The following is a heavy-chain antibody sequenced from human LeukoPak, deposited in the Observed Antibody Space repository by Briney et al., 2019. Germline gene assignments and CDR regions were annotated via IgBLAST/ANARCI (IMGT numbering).Heavy chain of an antibody. D-gene: IGHD3-10*01. V-gene: IGHV3-30*02. J-gene: IGHJ3*02. Sequence: PGGSLRLSCAASGFTFSSYGMHWVRQAPGKGLEWVAFIRYDGSNKYYADSVKGRFTISRDNAKNSLYLQMNSLRAEDTAVYYCAKITMVRGGIWGQGTMVTVSS. CDR1: GFTFSSYG. CDR3: AKITMVRGGI. CDR2: IRYDGSNK.